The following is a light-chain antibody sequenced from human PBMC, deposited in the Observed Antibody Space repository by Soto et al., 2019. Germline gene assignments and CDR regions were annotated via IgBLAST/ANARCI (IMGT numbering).Light chain of an antibody. CDR1: HFVSSRS. CDR2: GAS. V-gene: IGKV3-20*01. CDR3: QQYETSPIT. Sequence: PGESATLLCRASHFVSSRSLAWYQQKPGQAPRLLIYGASTRATGIPDRFSGSGSGTDFTLTITPLEPEDFAVYFCQQYETSPITFGQGTRLEIK. J-gene: IGKJ5*01.